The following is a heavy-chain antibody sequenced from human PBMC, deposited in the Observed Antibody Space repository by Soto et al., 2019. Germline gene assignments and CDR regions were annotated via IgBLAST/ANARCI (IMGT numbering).Heavy chain of an antibody. J-gene: IGHJ6*02. V-gene: IGHV3-23*01. CDR1: GFTFSSYA. CDR3: AKGLVDYGSGSYYNEIYYGMDV. D-gene: IGHD3-10*01. Sequence: GGSLRLSCAASGFTFSSYAMSWVRQAPGKGLERVSAISGSGGSTYYADSVKGRFTISRDNSKNTMYLQMNSLRAEDTAVYYCAKGLVDYGSGSYYNEIYYGMDVWGQGTTVTVSS. CDR2: ISGSGGST.